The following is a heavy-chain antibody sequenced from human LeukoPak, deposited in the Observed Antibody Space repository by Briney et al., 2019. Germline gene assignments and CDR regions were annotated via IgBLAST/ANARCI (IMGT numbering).Heavy chain of an antibody. J-gene: IGHJ4*02. CDR1: GYTFTGYY. CDR2: INPNSGGT. CDR3: ARDTYYYDSSGYYMAD. V-gene: IGHV1-2*06. Sequence: ASVKVSCKASGYTFTGYYMHWVRQAPGQGLEWMGRINPNSGGTNYAQKFQGRVTMTRDTSISTAYMELSRLRSDDTAVYYCARDTYYYDSSGYYMADSGQGTLVTVSS. D-gene: IGHD3-22*01.